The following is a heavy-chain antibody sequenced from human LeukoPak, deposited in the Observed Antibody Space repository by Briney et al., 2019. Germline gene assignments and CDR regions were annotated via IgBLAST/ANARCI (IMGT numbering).Heavy chain of an antibody. Sequence: GGSLRLSCAAPGFIFDNYAIHWVRQAPGKGLEWVSRIYPDGSTTNYADSVKGRFTSSRDNAKNPLYLQMNSLRAEDTALYYCTRVQAGRSGLMDVWGRGTTVTVSS. CDR2: IYPDGSTT. V-gene: IGHV3-74*01. J-gene: IGHJ6*02. CDR3: TRVQAGRSGLMDV. CDR1: GFIFDNYA. D-gene: IGHD2-8*02.